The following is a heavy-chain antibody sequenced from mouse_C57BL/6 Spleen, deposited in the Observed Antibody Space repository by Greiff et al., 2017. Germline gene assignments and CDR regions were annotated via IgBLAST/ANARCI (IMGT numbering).Heavy chain of an antibody. D-gene: IGHD1-1*01. V-gene: IGHV3-6*01. CDR2: ISYDGSN. J-gene: IGHJ2*01. CDR1: GYSITSGYY. CDR3: AILRAGY. Sequence: EVQLVESGPGLVKPSQSLSLTCSVTGYSITSGYYWNWVRQFPGNKLEWMGYISYDGSNNYNPSLKNRISITRDTSKNQFFLKLNSVTTEDTATYYCAILRAGYWGQGTTLTVSS.